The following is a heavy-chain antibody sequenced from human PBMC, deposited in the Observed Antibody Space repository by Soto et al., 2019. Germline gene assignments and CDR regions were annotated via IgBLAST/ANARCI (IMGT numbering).Heavy chain of an antibody. CDR3: ARDRHFQH. CDR2: INHSGST. Sequence: QVQLQQWGAGLLKPSETLSLTCAVYGGSFSGYYWSWIRQPPGKGLEWIGEINHSGSTNYNPSLKSRVIISVDTSKNQFSLKLSSVTAADTAVYYCARDRHFQHWGQGTLVTVSS. J-gene: IGHJ1*01. CDR1: GGSFSGYY. V-gene: IGHV4-34*01.